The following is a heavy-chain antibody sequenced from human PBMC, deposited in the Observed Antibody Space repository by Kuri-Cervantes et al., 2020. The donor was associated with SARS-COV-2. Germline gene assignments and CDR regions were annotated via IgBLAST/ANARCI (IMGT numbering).Heavy chain of an antibody. CDR3: ARHLTYGYYYYMDV. J-gene: IGHJ6*03. V-gene: IGHV5-10-1*01. CDR2: IDPSDSYT. CDR1: GYSFTSYW. D-gene: IGHD4-17*01. Sequence: GGPLRLSCKGSGYSFTSYWISWVRQMPGKGLEWMGRIDPSDSYTNYSPSFQGHVTISADKSISTAYLQWSSLKASDTAMYYCARHLTYGYYYYMDVWGTGTTVTVSS.